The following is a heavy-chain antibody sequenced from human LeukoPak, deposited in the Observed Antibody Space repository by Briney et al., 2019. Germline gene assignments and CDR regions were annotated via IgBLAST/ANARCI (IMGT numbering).Heavy chain of an antibody. Sequence: GRSLRLSCAASGFTFSSYGMHWVRQAPGKGLEWVAVISYDGSNKYYADSVKGRFTISRDNSKNTLYLQMNSLRAEDTAVYYCARDLYDFWSGYYPPGCWGQGTLVTVSS. CDR2: ISYDGSNK. CDR3: ARDLYDFWSGYYPPGC. CDR1: GFTFSSYG. J-gene: IGHJ4*02. D-gene: IGHD3-3*01. V-gene: IGHV3-30*03.